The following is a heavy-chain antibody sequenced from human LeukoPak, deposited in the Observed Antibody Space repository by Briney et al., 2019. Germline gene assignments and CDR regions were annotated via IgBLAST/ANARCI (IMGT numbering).Heavy chain of an antibody. CDR2: IYPGDSDI. CDR3: ARTEALDAFDI. CDR1: GYSFTTNW. Sequence: GESLKISCKASGYSFTTNWIAWVRQMPGKGLEWMGVIYPGDSDIRYSPSFKGQVTISADKSITTAYLQWNTLKASDTAMYYCARTEALDAFDIWGQGTIVTVSS. V-gene: IGHV5-51*01. J-gene: IGHJ3*02.